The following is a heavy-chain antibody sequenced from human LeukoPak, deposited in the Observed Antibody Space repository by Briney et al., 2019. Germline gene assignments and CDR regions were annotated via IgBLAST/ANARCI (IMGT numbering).Heavy chain of an antibody. Sequence: PSETLSLTCAVSGVSFTGYSWSWIRQPPGKGPEWVGGISHSGRTAYNPSPTSGVAISLGTPTNQFSLQLSYVSAADTAVYYCSRTSPGIPLDFWGQGTLVTVSS. CDR3: SRTSPGIPLDF. J-gene: IGHJ4*02. CDR2: ISHSGRT. D-gene: IGHD1-1*01. CDR1: GVSFTGYS. V-gene: IGHV4-34*01.